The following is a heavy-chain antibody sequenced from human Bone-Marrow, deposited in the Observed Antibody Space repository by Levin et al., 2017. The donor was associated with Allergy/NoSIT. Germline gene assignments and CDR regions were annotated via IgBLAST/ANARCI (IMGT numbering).Heavy chain of an antibody. J-gene: IGHJ4*02. CDR2: ISGSGEST. Sequence: GGSLRLSCTGSGFTFSSNALSWVRQAPGKGLEWVSAISGSGESTYYAGSVKGRFTIYRDNSKNTVYLQMNSLRAEATAVYYCAKCLKIAPSDYWGQGTLVTVSS. CDR3: AKCLKIAPSDY. D-gene: IGHD6-13*01. CDR1: GFTFSSNA. V-gene: IGHV3-23*01.